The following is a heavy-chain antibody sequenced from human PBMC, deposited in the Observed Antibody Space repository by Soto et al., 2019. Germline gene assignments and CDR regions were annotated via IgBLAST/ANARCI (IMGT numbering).Heavy chain of an antibody. CDR2: IYPGDSDT. Sequence: GESLKISCKGSGYSFTSYWIGWVRQMPGKGLEWMGIIYPGDSDTRYSPSFQGQVTISADKSISTAYLQWSSLKASDTAMYYCARVIRQNYYYYYMDVWGKGTTVTVSS. D-gene: IGHD3-10*01. CDR1: GYSFTSYW. J-gene: IGHJ6*03. CDR3: ARVIRQNYYYYYMDV. V-gene: IGHV5-51*01.